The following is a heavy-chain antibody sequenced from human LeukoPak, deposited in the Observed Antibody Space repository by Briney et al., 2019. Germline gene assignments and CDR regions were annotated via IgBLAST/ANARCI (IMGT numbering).Heavy chain of an antibody. D-gene: IGHD1-7*01. V-gene: IGHV1-46*01. CDR1: GYTFTSYY. J-gene: IGHJ4*02. CDR2: INPSGGRT. Sequence: ASVKVSCKASGYTFTSYYMHWLRQAPGQGLEWMGIINPSGGRTSYAQKFQGRVTMTRDTSTSTVYMELSSLRSEDTAVYYCAREGGTALFDYWGQGTLVTVSS. CDR3: AREGGTALFDY.